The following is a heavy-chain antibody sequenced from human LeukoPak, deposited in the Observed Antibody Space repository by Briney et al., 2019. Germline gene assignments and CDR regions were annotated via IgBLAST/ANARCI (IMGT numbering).Heavy chain of an antibody. CDR2: IYYSGST. V-gene: IGHV4-59*11. CDR3: ARYYYDSSGYYIDGHFDY. CDR1: GCSISSHY. D-gene: IGHD3-22*01. J-gene: IGHJ4*02. Sequence: SETLSLTCTVFGCSISSHYWSWIRQPPGKGLEWIGYIYYSGSTNYNPSLKSRVTISVDTSKNQFSLKLSSVTAADTAVYYCARYYYDSSGYYIDGHFDYWGQGTLVTVSS.